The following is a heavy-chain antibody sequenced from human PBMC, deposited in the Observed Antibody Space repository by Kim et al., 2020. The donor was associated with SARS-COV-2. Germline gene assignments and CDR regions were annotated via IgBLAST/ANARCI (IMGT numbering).Heavy chain of an antibody. CDR2: INTNTGNP. CDR3: ARAGYSSGWWGMDV. V-gene: IGHV7-4-1*02. Sequence: ASVKVSCKASGYTFTSYAMNWVRQAPGQGLEWMGWINTNTGNPTYAQGFTGRFVFSLDTSVSTAYLQISSLKAEDTAVYYCARAGYSSGWWGMDVWGQGTPVTVSS. CDR1: GYTFTSYA. J-gene: IGHJ6*02. D-gene: IGHD6-19*01.